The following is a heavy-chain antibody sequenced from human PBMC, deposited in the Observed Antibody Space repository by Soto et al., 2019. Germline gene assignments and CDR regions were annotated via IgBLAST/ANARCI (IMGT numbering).Heavy chain of an antibody. CDR2: ITSTSSAI. Sequence: PGGSLRLSCAASGFTFSSDWMNWVRQAPGKGLEWISYITSTSSAINYADSVRGRFTISRDNAMRSLFLHMNSLRDEDTAVYYCARDGKGAAYTHGPYYFDYWGQGALVTVSS. CDR1: GFTFSSDW. D-gene: IGHD1-1*01. CDR3: ARDGKGAAYTHGPYYFDY. J-gene: IGHJ4*02. V-gene: IGHV3-48*02.